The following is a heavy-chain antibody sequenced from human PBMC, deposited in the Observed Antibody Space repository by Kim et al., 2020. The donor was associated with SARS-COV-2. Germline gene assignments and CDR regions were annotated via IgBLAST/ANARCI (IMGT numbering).Heavy chain of an antibody. V-gene: IGHV4-39*01. J-gene: IGHJ5*02. Sequence: SETLSLTCTVSGGSISSSSYYWGWIRQPPGKGLEWIGSIYYSGSTYYNPSLKSRVTISVDTSKNQFSLKLSSVTAADTAVYYCARQPSGQHYYDSSGLSNWFDPWGQGTLVTVSS. CDR2: IYYSGST. CDR1: GGSISSSSYY. D-gene: IGHD3-22*01. CDR3: ARQPSGQHYYDSSGLSNWFDP.